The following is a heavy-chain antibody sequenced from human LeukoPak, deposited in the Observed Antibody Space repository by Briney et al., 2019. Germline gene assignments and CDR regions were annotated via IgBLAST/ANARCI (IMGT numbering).Heavy chain of an antibody. V-gene: IGHV4-59*01. CDR2: IYYSGST. D-gene: IGHD2-15*01. CDR3: ARDGIYCSGGSCHNWFDP. CDR1: GGSISSYY. J-gene: IGHJ5*02. Sequence: PSETLSLTCTVSGGSISSYYWSWIRQPPGKGLEWIGYIYYSGSTNYNPSLKSRVTISVDTSKNQFSLKLSSVTAADTAVYYCARDGIYCSGGSCHNWFDPWGQGTLVTVSS.